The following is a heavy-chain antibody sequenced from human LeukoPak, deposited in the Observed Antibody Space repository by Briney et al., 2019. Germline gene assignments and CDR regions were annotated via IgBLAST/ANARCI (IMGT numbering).Heavy chain of an antibody. CDR1: GYSFTSYW. J-gene: IGHJ4*02. V-gene: IGHV5-10-1*01. CDR3: ARVFILTGYYISYYFDY. D-gene: IGHD3-9*01. CDR2: IDPSDSYT. Sequence: GESLKVSCKGSGYSFTSYWISWVRQMPGKGLEWMGRIDPSDSYTNYSPSLQGHVTISADKSISTAYLQWSSLRASDTAMYYCARVFILTGYYISYYFDYWGQGTLVTVSS.